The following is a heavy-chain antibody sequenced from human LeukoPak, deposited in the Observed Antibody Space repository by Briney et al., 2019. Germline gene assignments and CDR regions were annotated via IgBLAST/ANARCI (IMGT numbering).Heavy chain of an antibody. CDR1: GYTFTSYG. CDR2: ISAYNGNT. Sequence: GASVKVSCKASGYTFTSYGISWVRQAPGQGLEWMGWISAYNGNTNYAQKLQVRVTMTTDTSTSTAYMELRSLRSDDTAVYYCARDKGLAYCGGDCPGDFDYWGQGTLVTVSS. J-gene: IGHJ4*02. V-gene: IGHV1-18*01. CDR3: ARDKGLAYCGGDCPGDFDY. D-gene: IGHD2-21*01.